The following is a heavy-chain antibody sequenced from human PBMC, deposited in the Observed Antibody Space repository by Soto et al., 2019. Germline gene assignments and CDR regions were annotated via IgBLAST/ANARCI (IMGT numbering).Heavy chain of an antibody. D-gene: IGHD2-21*01. CDR1: GFSVGGNY. J-gene: IGHJ4*02. Sequence: PVGSLRLSCAASGFSVGGNYMSWVRQAPGKGLECVSLTYSGGNPYYADSVKGRFTLSRDNSKNTLYLQMNSLRVEDTAVYFCARGPNSDCWGQGTLVTVSS. CDR3: ARGPNSDC. CDR2: TYSGGNP. V-gene: IGHV3-53*01.